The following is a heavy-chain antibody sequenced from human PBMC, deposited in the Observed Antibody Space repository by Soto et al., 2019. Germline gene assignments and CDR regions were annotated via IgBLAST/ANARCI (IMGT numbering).Heavy chain of an antibody. D-gene: IGHD1-26*01. V-gene: IGHV1-18*01. CDR3: ARDKLSESGGSYSDD. CDR1: GYTFNSYG. Sequence: ASVKVSCPASGYTFNSYGISWVRQAPGHGLEWMGWISAYNGNTNYAQKLQGRVTMTTDTSTSTAYMELRSLRSDDTAVYYCARDKLSESGGSYSDDWGQGTLVTVSS. CDR2: ISAYNGNT. J-gene: IGHJ4*02.